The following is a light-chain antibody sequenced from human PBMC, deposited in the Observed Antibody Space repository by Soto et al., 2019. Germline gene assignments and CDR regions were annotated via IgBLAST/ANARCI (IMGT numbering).Light chain of an antibody. J-gene: IGKJ1*01. CDR1: LTIRGNE. V-gene: IGKV3-20*01. Sequence: VLTQSPGTLSLSPGERTTLSCRASLTIRGNELAWYQQKPGQPPRRLIYRGSSRAPGIPDRFSGRGSGTEFTLTISSLEPEDFAVYYCQDYGTSAPWTFGQGTRVEIK. CDR3: QDYGTSAPWT. CDR2: RGS.